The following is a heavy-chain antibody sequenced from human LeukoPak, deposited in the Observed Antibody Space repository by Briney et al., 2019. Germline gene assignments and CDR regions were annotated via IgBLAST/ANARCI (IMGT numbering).Heavy chain of an antibody. D-gene: IGHD2-8*01. V-gene: IGHV3-48*03. CDR3: ARSPTKRYCTNGVCYKGDAFDI. CDR1: GFTFSNYE. CDR2: ISSSGSTI. Sequence: GGSLRLSCATSGFTFSNYEMNWVRQAPGKGLEWVSYISSSGSTIYYADSVKGRFTVSRDNAKNSLYLQMNSLRAEDTAVYYCARSPTKRYCTNGVCYKGDAFDIWGQGTMVTVSS. J-gene: IGHJ3*02.